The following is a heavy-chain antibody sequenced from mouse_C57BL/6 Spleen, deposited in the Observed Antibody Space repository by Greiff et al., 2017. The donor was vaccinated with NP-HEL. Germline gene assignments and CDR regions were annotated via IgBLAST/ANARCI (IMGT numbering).Heavy chain of an antibody. CDR3: ARSGDYAGYFDY. J-gene: IGHJ2*01. Sequence: QVQLQQSGAELVKPGASVKISCKASGYAFSSYWMNWVKQRPGKGLEWIGQIYPGDGDTNYNGKFKGKATLTADKSSSTAYMQLSSLTSEGSAVYFCARSGDYAGYFDYWGQGTTLTVSS. CDR2: IYPGDGDT. CDR1: GYAFSSYW. V-gene: IGHV1-80*01. D-gene: IGHD2-4*01.